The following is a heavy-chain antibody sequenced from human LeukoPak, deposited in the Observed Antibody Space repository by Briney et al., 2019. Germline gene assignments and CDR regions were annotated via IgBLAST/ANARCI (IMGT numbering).Heavy chain of an antibody. D-gene: IGHD6-13*01. CDR3: AKVTLGIAAAGTPFDY. J-gene: IGHJ4*02. Sequence: GGSLRLSCAASGFTFSSYGMHWVRQAPGKGLEWVAVISYDGSNKYYADSVKGRFTISRDNSKNTLYLQMNSLRAEDTAVYYCAKVTLGIAAAGTPFDYWGQGTLVTVSS. CDR1: GFTFSSYG. V-gene: IGHV3-30*18. CDR2: ISYDGSNK.